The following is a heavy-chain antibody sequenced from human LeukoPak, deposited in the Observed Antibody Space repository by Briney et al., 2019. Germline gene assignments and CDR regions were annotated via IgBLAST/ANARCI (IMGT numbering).Heavy chain of an antibody. J-gene: IGHJ6*02. CDR3: ARGLYIVATIYSSSGGMDV. V-gene: IGHV3-23*01. CDR2: ISGSGGST. Sequence: GGSLRLSCAASRFTFSNYAMSWVRQAPGKGLEWVSTISGSGGSTYYADSVKGRFTISRDNSKNTLHLQMNSLRAEDTAVYYCARGLYIVATIYSSSGGMDVWGQGTTVTVSS. CDR1: RFTFSNYA. D-gene: IGHD5-12*01.